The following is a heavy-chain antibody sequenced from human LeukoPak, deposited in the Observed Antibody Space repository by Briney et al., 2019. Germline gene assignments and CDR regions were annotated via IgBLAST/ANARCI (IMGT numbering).Heavy chain of an antibody. J-gene: IGHJ4*02. V-gene: IGHV6-1*01. Sequence: SQTLSLTCAISGDSVSTNSAAWTWIRQSPSRGLEWLGRTYYRSMWYNDYAESVKSRIVINPDTSNNQSSLHLNSVTPEDTAVYYCSRGPSSNSWYFDYWGQRNLVTVSS. CDR3: SRGPSSNSWYFDY. CDR2: TYYRSMWYN. CDR1: GDSVSTNSAA. D-gene: IGHD6-13*01.